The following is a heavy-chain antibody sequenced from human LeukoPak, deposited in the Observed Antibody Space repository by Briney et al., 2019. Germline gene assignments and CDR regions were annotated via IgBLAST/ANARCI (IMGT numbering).Heavy chain of an antibody. CDR1: GFTFSSYW. J-gene: IGHJ5*02. CDR2: INSDGSST. Sequence: PGGSLRLSCAASGFTFSSYWTHWVRQAPGKGLVWVSRINSDGSSTSYADSVKGRFTISRDNSKNSPYLQMNSLRAEDTAVYYCARDVTVTTSNWFDPWGQGTLVTVSS. V-gene: IGHV3-74*01. D-gene: IGHD4-17*01. CDR3: ARDVTVTTSNWFDP.